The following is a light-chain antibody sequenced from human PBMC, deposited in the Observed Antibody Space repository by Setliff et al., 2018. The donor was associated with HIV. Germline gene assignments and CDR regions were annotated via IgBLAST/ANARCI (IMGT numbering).Light chain of an antibody. CDR3: ISYADSSALYV. Sequence: QSVLAQPASVSGSPGQSITISCTGTSSDIGGYDYVSWYQQHPDTAPKVIIYEVSNRPSGVSNRFSGSKSGNTASLTISGLLAEDEADYYCISYADSSALYVFGSGATV. CDR1: SSDIGGYDY. J-gene: IGLJ1*01. V-gene: IGLV2-14*01. CDR2: EVS.